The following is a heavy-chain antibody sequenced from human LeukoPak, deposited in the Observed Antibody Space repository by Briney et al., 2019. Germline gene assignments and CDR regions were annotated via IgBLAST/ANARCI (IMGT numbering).Heavy chain of an antibody. V-gene: IGHV3-23*01. Sequence: PGGSLRLSCAASGFTFSTYAMGWVRQAPGKGLEWVSAISGSGGSTYYADSVKGRFTIPRDNSKNTLSLQINSLRADDTAVYYCAKRDLGEQLSPFDYWGQGTLVTVSS. D-gene: IGHD6-6*01. CDR1: GFTFSTYA. J-gene: IGHJ4*02. CDR3: AKRDLGEQLSPFDY. CDR2: ISGSGGST.